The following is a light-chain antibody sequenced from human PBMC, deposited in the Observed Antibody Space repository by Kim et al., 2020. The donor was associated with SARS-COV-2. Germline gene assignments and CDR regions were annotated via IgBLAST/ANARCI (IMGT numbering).Light chain of an antibody. CDR1: KVGDKY. V-gene: IGLV3-1*01. J-gene: IGLJ2*01. CDR2: QDS. CDR3: QAWDSSHVV. Sequence: VSPGQTASITCSGDKVGDKYACWYQQKPGQSPVLVIYQDSKRPSGIPERFSGSNSGNTATLTISGTQAMDEADYYCQAWDSSHVVFGGGTKLTVL.